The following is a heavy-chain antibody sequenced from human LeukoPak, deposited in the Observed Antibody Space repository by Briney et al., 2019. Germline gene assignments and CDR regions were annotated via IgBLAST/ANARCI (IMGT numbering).Heavy chain of an antibody. CDR3: AKDKKGIAVAGPGFDP. V-gene: IGHV3-23*01. CDR1: GFTFSSYA. CDR2: ISGSGGST. J-gene: IGHJ5*02. Sequence: GGSLRLSCAASGFTFSSYAMSWVRQAPGKGLEWVSAISGSGGSTYYADSVKGWFTISRDNSKNTLYLQMNSLRAGDTAVYYCAKDKKGIAVAGPGFDPWGQGTLVTVSS. D-gene: IGHD6-19*01.